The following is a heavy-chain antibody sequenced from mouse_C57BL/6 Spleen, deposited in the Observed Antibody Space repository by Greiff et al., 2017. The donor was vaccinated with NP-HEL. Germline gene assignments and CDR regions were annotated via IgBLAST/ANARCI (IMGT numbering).Heavy chain of an antibody. Sequence: EVQLQQSGPELVKPGASVKISCKASGYTFTDYYMNWVKQSHGKSLEWIGDINPNNGGTSYNQKFKGKATLTVDKSSSTAYMELGSLTSEDSAVYYCASRLYGRSYSWYFDVWGTGTTVTVSS. CDR3: ASRLYGRSYSWYFDV. CDR1: GYTFTDYY. V-gene: IGHV1-26*01. D-gene: IGHD1-1*01. J-gene: IGHJ1*03. CDR2: INPNNGGT.